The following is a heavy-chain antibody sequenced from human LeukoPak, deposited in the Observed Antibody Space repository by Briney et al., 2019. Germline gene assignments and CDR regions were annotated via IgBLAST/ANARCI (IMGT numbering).Heavy chain of an antibody. J-gene: IGHJ4*02. D-gene: IGHD1-26*01. CDR3: ARGYSGCFHY. CDR2: INTGSGNT. V-gene: IGHV1-3*04. CDR1: GYTFTGYA. Sequence: ASVKVSCKASGYTFTGYALHWVRQAPGQGLEWMGWINTGSGNTKDSQRFQDRVTITMDTSASTVYMEMNDLGSEDTAVYYCARGYSGCFHYWGQGALVTVSS.